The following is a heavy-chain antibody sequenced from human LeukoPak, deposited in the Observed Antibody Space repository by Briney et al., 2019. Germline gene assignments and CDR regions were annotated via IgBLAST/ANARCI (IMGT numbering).Heavy chain of an antibody. CDR3: ARVRGDGYNDAFDI. Sequence: GGSLRLSCAASGFTFSDYYMSWIRQSPGKGLAWVSYISSSGSTIYYADSVKGRFTISRDNAKNSLYLQMNSLRAEDTAVYYCARVRGDGYNDAFDIWGQGTMVTVSS. D-gene: IGHD5-24*01. CDR2: ISSSGSTI. J-gene: IGHJ3*02. V-gene: IGHV3-11*01. CDR1: GFTFSDYY.